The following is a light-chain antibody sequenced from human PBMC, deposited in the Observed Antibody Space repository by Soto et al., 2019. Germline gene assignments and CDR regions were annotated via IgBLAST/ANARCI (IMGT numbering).Light chain of an antibody. J-gene: IGKJ5*01. CDR2: LGS. V-gene: IGKV2D-29*02. CDR1: QSLLHSNGYNY. CDR3: MQSIQLPVT. Sequence: DIVMTQSPLSLPVTPGEPASISCRSSQSLLHSNGYNYLNWYLQKPGQSPQLLIYLGSNRFSGVPDRFSGSGSGTDSTLKISRVEAEDVGVYYCMQSIQLPVTFGQGTRLEIK.